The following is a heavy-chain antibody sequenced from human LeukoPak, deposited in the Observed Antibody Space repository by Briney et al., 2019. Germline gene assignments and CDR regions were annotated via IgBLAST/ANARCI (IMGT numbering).Heavy chain of an antibody. CDR3: ARDPGYCSSTSCFPADY. D-gene: IGHD2-2*01. J-gene: IGHJ4*02. CDR1: GYTFTGYY. CDR2: INPSSGGT. Sequence: ASVKVSCKASGYTFTGYYIHWVRQAPGQGLEWMGRINPSSGGTNYAQKFQGTVTMTRDTSISTAYMELSRLRSDDTAVYYCARDPGYCSSTSCFPADYWGQGALVTVSS. V-gene: IGHV1-2*06.